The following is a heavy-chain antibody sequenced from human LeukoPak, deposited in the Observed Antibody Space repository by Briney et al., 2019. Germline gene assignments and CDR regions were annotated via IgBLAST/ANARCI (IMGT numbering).Heavy chain of an antibody. D-gene: IGHD1-26*01. J-gene: IGHJ4*02. CDR3: ARARGGSYYFYVY. CDR1: GGSISSSGYS. CDR2: IYHSGST. V-gene: IGHV4-30-2*01. Sequence: SQTLSLTCDVSGGSISSSGYSWSWIRQPPGKGLEWIGYIYHSGSTYYNPSLKSRVTISVDKSKNQFSLKLSSVTAADTAVYYCARARGGSYYFYVYWGQGTLVTVSS.